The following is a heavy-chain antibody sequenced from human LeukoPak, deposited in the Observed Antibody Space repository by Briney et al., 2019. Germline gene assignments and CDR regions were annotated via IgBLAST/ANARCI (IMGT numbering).Heavy chain of an antibody. D-gene: IGHD3-22*01. J-gene: IGHJ6*03. CDR3: ARVLYYYDSSGYYRYYYYYMDV. V-gene: IGHV4-59*01. CDR2: IYYSGST. Sequence: SETLSLTCTVSGGSISSYYWSWIRQPPGKGLEWSGYIYYSGSTNYNPSLKSRVTISVDTSKNQFSLKLSSVTAADTAVYYCARVLYYYDSSGYYRYYYYYMDVWGKGTTVTISS. CDR1: GGSISSYY.